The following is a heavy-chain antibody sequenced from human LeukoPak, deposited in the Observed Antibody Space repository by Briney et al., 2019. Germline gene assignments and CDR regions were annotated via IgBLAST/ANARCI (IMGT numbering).Heavy chain of an antibody. J-gene: IGHJ4*02. D-gene: IGHD4/OR15-4a*01. CDR3: ARRAGAYSHPYDY. V-gene: IGHV3-53*01. CDR2: IYSDNT. Sequence: GGSLRLSCTVSGFTVSSNSMSWVRQAPGKGLKWVSFIYSDNTHYSDSVKGRFTISRDNSKNTLYLQMNSLRAEDTAVYYCARRAGAYSHPYDYWGQGTLVTVSS. CDR1: GFTVSSNS.